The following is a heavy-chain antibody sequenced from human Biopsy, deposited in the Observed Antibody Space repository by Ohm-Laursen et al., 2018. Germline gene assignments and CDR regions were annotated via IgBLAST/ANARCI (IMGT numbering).Heavy chain of an antibody. Sequence: SVKVSCKASGGIFSRYVMSWVRRAPGQGLEWMGRIIPLLGITNYAERFQGRVTISVDRSTSTAYMELSSLKSEDTAVYYCAADINVWNVNYWGQGTQVTVSS. CDR2: IIPLLGIT. D-gene: IGHD1-1*01. CDR1: GGIFSRYV. J-gene: IGHJ4*02. CDR3: AADINVWNVNY. V-gene: IGHV1-69*04.